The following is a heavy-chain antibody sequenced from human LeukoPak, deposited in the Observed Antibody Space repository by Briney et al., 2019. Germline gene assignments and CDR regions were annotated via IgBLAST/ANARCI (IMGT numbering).Heavy chain of an antibody. D-gene: IGHD2-2*01. CDR2: IIPIFGTA. Sequence: GASVKVSCKASGGTFSSYAISWVRQAPGQGLEWMGGIIPIFGTANYAQKFQGRVTITTDESTSTAYMELSSLRSEDTAVYYCAKVSCSISSCPIDYWGQGTLVTASS. J-gene: IGHJ4*02. V-gene: IGHV1-69*05. CDR3: AKVSCSISSCPIDY. CDR1: GGTFSSYA.